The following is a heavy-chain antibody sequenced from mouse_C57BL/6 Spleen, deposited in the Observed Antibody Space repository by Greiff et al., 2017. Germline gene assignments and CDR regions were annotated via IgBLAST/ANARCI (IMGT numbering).Heavy chain of an antibody. CDR1: GYTFTSYW. Sequence: QVQLQQPGTELVKPGASVKLSCKASGYTFTSYWMHWVKQRPGQGLEWIGNINPGNGGTNYNEKFKSKATLTVDKSSSTAYMQLSRLTSEDTAVYYCARPMYDGYEGWFTYWSQGTLVTVSA. CDR2: INPGNGGT. V-gene: IGHV1-53*01. D-gene: IGHD2-3*01. J-gene: IGHJ3*01. CDR3: ARPMYDGYEGWFTY.